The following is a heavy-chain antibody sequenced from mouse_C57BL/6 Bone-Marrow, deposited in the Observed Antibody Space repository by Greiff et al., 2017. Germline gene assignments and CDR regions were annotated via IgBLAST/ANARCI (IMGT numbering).Heavy chain of an antibody. CDR3: RRDGYDACDD. V-gene: IGHV1-69*01. J-gene: IGHJ2*01. Sequence: VQLQQPGAELVMPGASVKLSCKASGYTFTSYWMHWVKQRPGQGLEWIGEIDPSDSYTNYNQKFKGKSTLTVDKSSSTAYMQLSSLTSEDAAVYCCRRDGYDACDDWGQGTTLTVSS. D-gene: IGHD2-2*01. CDR2: IDPSDSYT. CDR1: GYTFTSYW.